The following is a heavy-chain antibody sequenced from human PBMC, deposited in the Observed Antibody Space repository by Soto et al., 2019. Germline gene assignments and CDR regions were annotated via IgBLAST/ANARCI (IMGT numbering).Heavy chain of an antibody. CDR3: ARTTHEEPTFDY. V-gene: IGHV1-18*01. J-gene: IGHJ4*02. CDR1: GYTFSHYG. D-gene: IGHD1-26*01. Sequence: QVQLVQSGAEVKKSGASMKVSCKASGYTFSHYGISWVRQAPGQGLEWMGWVTGYDGNANYAQRFQGRVTVTTDTSTNTAYMDLRRLTSDDTAVYYCARTTHEEPTFDYWGQGTLVTVSS. CDR2: VTGYDGNA.